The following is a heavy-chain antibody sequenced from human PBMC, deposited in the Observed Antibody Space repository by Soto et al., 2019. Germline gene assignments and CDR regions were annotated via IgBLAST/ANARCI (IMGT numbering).Heavy chain of an antibody. Sequence: GESLKISCAASGFTFSTYWMNWVRQAPGKGPEWVANIRQDGGQIYYVDSVKGRFTISRDNAKNSLYLQMNSLRADDTAVYYCARSAHLLEQNQHYYYMDVWGKGTTVTVSS. CDR3: ARSAHLLEQNQHYYYMDV. V-gene: IGHV3-7*01. CDR1: GFTFSTYW. J-gene: IGHJ6*03. CDR2: IRQDGGQI.